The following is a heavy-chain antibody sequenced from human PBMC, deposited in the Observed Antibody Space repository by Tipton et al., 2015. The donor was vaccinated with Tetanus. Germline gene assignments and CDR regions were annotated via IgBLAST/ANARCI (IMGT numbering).Heavy chain of an antibody. V-gene: IGHV3-53*01. Sequence: SLRLSCAASGFTVSSNYMNWVRQAPGKGLEWVSVIYSDGAYSAGSTFYTDSVKGRFAISRDNAKNSVFLHMASLRAEDTAVYYCATGNTLDYWGQGTLVTVSS. CDR2: IYSDGAYSAGST. CDR1: GFTVSSNY. CDR3: ATGNTLDY. J-gene: IGHJ4*02. D-gene: IGHD2-2*02.